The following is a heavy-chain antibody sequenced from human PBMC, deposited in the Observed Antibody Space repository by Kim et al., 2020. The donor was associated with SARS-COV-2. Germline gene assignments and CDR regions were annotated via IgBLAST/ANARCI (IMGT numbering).Heavy chain of an antibody. Sequence: DSGKGRFTISRDNSKNTLYLQMSSLRAEDTAVYYCVKGRNDYSIYYGMDVWGQGTTVTVSS. V-gene: IGHV3-64D*06. CDR3: VKGRNDYSIYYGMDV. D-gene: IGHD4-4*01. J-gene: IGHJ6*02.